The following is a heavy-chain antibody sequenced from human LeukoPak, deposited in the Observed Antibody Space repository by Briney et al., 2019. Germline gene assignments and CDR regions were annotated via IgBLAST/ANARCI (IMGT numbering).Heavy chain of an antibody. J-gene: IGHJ4*02. D-gene: IGHD2-21*02. CDR1: GFTSSIYL. CDR2: INSDASIT. V-gene: IGHV3-74*01. CDR3: ANGDLSYCSVDY. Sequence: GGSLRLSRAASGFTSSIYLMHSVRQAPGKGLVWVSRINSDASITRYADSVKGRFTISRDNAKNTLYLQMNSLRADDTAVYYCANGDLSYCSVDYWGQGTLVTVSS.